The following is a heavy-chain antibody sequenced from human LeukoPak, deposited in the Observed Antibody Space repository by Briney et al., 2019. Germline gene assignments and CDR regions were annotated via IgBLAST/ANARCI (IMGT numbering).Heavy chain of an antibody. CDR2: ISGDATTK. J-gene: IGHJ4*02. CDR3: AKKGGTSGATDYFDY. CDR1: GFTFSRYA. D-gene: IGHD5-12*01. Sequence: GGSLRLSCAASGFTFSRYATHWVRQAPGKGLEWVAVISGDATTKRYAASAEGRFTISRDNSDNTLYLQMDSLRGDDTAVYYCAKKGGTSGATDYFDYWGQGTLVSVSS. V-gene: IGHV3-30-3*01.